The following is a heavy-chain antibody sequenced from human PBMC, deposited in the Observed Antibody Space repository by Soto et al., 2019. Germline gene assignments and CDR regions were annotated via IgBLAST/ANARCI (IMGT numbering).Heavy chain of an antibody. CDR1: GGTFSSYA. V-gene: IGHV1-69*01. CDR2: LIPIFGTA. D-gene: IGHD5-18*01. CDR3: ASKPRVSEWIKLWYTATGKAFDYYYGMDV. J-gene: IGHJ6*02. Sequence: QVQLVQSGAEVKKPGSSVKVSCKASGGTFSSYAISWVRQAPGQGLEWMGWLIPIFGTANHAQKFQGRVTITADESTSTGDMELSSLRSEDTAVNYCASKPRVSEWIKLWYTATGKAFDYYYGMDVSGQGTTVTVSS.